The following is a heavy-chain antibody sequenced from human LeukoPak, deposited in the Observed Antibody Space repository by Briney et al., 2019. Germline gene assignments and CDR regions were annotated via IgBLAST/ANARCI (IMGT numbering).Heavy chain of an antibody. J-gene: IGHJ5*02. Sequence: SETLSLTCAVSGCSISSSNWWSWVRQPPGKGLEWIGEIYHSGSTNYNPSLKSRVTISVDKSKNQFSLKLSSVTAADTAVYYCARDIAAADSWFDPWGQGTLVTVSS. CDR3: ARDIAAADSWFDP. CDR1: GCSISSSNW. CDR2: IYHSGST. V-gene: IGHV4-4*02. D-gene: IGHD6-13*01.